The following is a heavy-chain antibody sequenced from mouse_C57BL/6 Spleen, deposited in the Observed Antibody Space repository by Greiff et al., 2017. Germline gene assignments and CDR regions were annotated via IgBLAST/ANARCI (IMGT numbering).Heavy chain of an antibody. Sequence: QVQLKESGAELVKPGASVKMSCKASGYTFTTYPLEWMKQNHGKSLEWIGNFHPYNDDTKYNEKFKGKATLTVEKSSSTVYLELSRLTSDDSAVYYCARSYYGSSYGFAYWGQGTLVTVSA. V-gene: IGHV1-47*01. CDR1: GYTFTTYP. D-gene: IGHD1-1*01. CDR2: FHPYNDDT. J-gene: IGHJ3*01. CDR3: ARSYYGSSYGFAY.